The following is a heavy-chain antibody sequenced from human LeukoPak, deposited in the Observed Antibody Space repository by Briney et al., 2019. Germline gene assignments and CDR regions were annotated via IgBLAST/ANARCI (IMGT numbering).Heavy chain of an antibody. CDR3: ARVPRALPKNSGYSSAYFDY. CDR2: INPSGGST. CDR1: GYTFTSYG. V-gene: IGHV1-46*01. Sequence: RASVKVSCKASGYTFTSYGISWVRQAPGQGLEWMGIINPSGGSTSYAQKFQGRVTMTRDTSTSTVYVELSSLRSEDTAVYYCARVPRALPKNSGYSSAYFDYWGQGTLVTVSS. D-gene: IGHD5-12*01. J-gene: IGHJ4*02.